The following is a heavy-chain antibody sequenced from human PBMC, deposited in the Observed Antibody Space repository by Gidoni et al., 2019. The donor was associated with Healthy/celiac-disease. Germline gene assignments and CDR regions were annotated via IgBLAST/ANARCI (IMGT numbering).Heavy chain of an antibody. CDR2: IKQDGSEK. CDR1: GFTFSSYW. Sequence: EVQLVESGGGLVQPGGSLRLPCAASGFTFSSYWMSWVRQAPGKGLEWVANIKQDGSEKYYVDSVKGRFTISRDNAKNSLYLQMNSLRAEDTAVYYCAGSSSSFNDAFDIWGQGTMVTVSS. J-gene: IGHJ3*02. V-gene: IGHV3-7*01. CDR3: AGSSSSFNDAFDI. D-gene: IGHD6-13*01.